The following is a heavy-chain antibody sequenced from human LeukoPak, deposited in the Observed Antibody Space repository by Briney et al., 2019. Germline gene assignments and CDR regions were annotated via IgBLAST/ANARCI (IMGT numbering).Heavy chain of an antibody. CDR1: GFTFSSFN. CDR2: ITSSGTHT. J-gene: IGHJ6*03. Sequence: GGSLRLSCAASGFTFSSFNMNWVRQAPGKAMEWVSSITSSGTHTFYADSVRGRFTISRDNAKNSLYLQMDSLGPDDTAVYYCARDPYSGNYGNDYYYYMDVWGKGTTVTISS. CDR3: ARDPYSGNYGNDYYYYMDV. D-gene: IGHD1-26*01. V-gene: IGHV3-21*01.